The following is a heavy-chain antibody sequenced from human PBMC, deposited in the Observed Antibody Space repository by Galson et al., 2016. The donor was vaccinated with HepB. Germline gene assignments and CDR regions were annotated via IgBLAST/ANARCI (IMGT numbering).Heavy chain of an antibody. CDR2: ISPNSGGT. D-gene: IGHD4-11*01. V-gene: IGHV1-2*02. CDR1: KYTFTVYY. Sequence: SVKVSCKASKYTFTVYYIHWVRQAPGHGLEWMGWISPNSGGTNYAQKFQGRVTMTRDTSITTAYMELSSLRSDDTAVYYCAREAAPGDDYSLAYWGQGTLVTVSS. CDR3: AREAAPGDDYSLAY. J-gene: IGHJ4*02.